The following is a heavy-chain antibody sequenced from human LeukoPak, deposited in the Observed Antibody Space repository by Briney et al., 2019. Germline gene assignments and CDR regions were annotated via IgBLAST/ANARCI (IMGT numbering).Heavy chain of an antibody. D-gene: IGHD4-23*01. CDR1: GGYIITSGHY. CDR2: IYYTGVT. J-gene: IGHJ5*02. CDR3: ARERSSSGGHSWFDP. Sequence: SETPSLTCTVSGGYIITSGHYWGWLRQPPGKGLEWIGSIYYTGVTSTNPFFRSRMSISVDTSKNQFSLNLTSVTAADAAVYYCARERSSSGGHSWFDPWGQGTLVTVSS. V-gene: IGHV4-39*07.